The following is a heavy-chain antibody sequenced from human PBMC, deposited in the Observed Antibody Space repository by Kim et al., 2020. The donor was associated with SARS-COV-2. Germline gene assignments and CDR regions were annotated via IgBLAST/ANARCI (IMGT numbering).Heavy chain of an antibody. CDR3: AAGTPAYYYDSSGYYWRDY. Sequence: GGSLRLSCAASGFTVSSNYMSWVRQAPGKGLEWVSVIYSGGSTYYADSVKGRFTIYRDNSKNTLYLQMNSLRAEDTAVYYCAAGTPAYYYDSSGYYWRDYWGQGTLVTVSS. CDR1: GFTVSSNY. V-gene: IGHV3-66*01. CDR2: IYSGGST. D-gene: IGHD3-22*01. J-gene: IGHJ4*02.